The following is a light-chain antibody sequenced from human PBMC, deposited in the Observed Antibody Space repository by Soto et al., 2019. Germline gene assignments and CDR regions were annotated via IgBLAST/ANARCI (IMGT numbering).Light chain of an antibody. J-gene: IGKJ3*01. CDR2: AAS. Sequence: AIRMTQSPSSLSASTGDRVTITCRASQGISSYLACSQQKPGKATKILIYAASTLQSGVPSRFSGSGSGTDFTLTISCLQSEDFATYYCQQYYSYPRAFGPGTKVDIK. CDR1: QGISSY. V-gene: IGKV1-8*01. CDR3: QQYYSYPRA.